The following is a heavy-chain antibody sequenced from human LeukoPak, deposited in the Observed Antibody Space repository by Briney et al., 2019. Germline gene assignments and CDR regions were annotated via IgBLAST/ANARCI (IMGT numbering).Heavy chain of an antibody. CDR1: GFTVSSNY. D-gene: IGHD6-19*01. J-gene: IGHJ6*02. V-gene: IGHV3-53*01. Sequence: GGSLRLSCAASGFTVSSNYMSWVRQAPGKGLEWVSVIYSGGSTYYADSAKGRFTISRDNSKNTLYLQVNSLRAEDTAVYYCARDRIAVADYYYYYGMDVWGQGTTVTVSS. CDR2: IYSGGST. CDR3: ARDRIAVADYYYYYGMDV.